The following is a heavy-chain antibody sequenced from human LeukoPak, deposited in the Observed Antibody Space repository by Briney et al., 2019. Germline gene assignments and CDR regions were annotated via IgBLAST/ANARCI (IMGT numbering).Heavy chain of an antibody. CDR2: IYNGGGT. CDR1: GFTVSSNY. V-gene: IGHV3-53*01. CDR3: AREGGY. Sequence: PGGSLTLSCAASGFTVSSNYMSWVRQAPGKGLEWVSIIYNGGGTYYADSVKGRFTISRDNSKNTLYLQMNSLRVEDTAVYYCAREGGYWGQGTLVTVSS. D-gene: IGHD2-15*01. J-gene: IGHJ4*02.